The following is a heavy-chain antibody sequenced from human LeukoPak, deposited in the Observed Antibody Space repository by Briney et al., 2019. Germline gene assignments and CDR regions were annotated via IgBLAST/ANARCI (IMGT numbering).Heavy chain of an antibody. CDR1: GCSFSNCW. CDR3: AKGPNYFDS. V-gene: IGHV3-74*01. Sequence: GGSLRLTCAACGCSFSNCWMHWVRQAPGKGVVWVTRMNSDGSATYYAGSVQGRYTIPRDNAKNTLYLQMNSLRPEDTAMYFCAKGPNYFDSWGQGTLVTVSS. J-gene: IGHJ4*02. CDR2: MNSDGSAT.